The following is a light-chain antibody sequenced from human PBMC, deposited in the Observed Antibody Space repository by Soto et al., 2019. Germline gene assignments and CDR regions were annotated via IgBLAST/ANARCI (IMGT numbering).Light chain of an antibody. V-gene: IGKV1-5*03. CDR2: NAS. Sequence: DIQMTQSPSTLSVSLGDRVTISCRASQTISSYLAWYQQKPGKAPKLLIYNASTLTTGVPSRFSGSGSGTEFTLTISSLQPDDFAPYYCQHHNSYSEAFGQGTQLEIK. CDR1: QTISSY. CDR3: QHHNSYSEA. J-gene: IGKJ1*01.